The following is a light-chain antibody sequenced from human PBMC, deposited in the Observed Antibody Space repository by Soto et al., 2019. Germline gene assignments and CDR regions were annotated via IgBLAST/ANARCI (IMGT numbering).Light chain of an antibody. J-gene: IGLJ2*01. V-gene: IGLV1-44*01. CDR1: SSNIGSDS. Sequence: QSVLTQAPSASGTPGQRVTISCSGSSSNIGSDSVNWYQQLPGTAPKLLIYNNNQRPSGVPDRFSGSKSGTSASLAISGLQSEDEADYYCAAWDHSLNGVVFGGGTKLTVL. CDR2: NNN. CDR3: AAWDHSLNGVV.